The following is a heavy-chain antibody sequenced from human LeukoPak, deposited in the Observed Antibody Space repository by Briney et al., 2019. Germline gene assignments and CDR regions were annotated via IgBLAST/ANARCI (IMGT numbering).Heavy chain of an antibody. V-gene: IGHV1-8*01. CDR2: MNPNSGNT. Sequence: ASVTVSCKASGYTFTSYDINWVRQAPGQGLEGMGWMNPNSGNTGFAQKFQGRVTMTRNTSISTAYMELSSLRSEDTAVYYFARVPTYPMIAATGTGGGDYWGQGTLVTVSS. CDR3: ARVPTYPMIAATGTGGGDY. D-gene: IGHD6-13*01. J-gene: IGHJ4*02. CDR1: GYTFTSYD.